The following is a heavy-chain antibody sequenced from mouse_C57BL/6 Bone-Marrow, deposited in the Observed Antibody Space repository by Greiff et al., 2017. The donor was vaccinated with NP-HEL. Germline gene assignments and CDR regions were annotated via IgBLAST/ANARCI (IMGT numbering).Heavy chain of an antibody. V-gene: IGHV3-6*01. CDR2: ISYDGSN. CDR3: ARDYDYPDY. D-gene: IGHD2-4*01. J-gene: IGHJ2*01. Sequence: EVQLQESGPGLVKPSQSLSLTCSVTGYSITSGYYWNWIRQFPGNKLEWMGYISYDGSNNYNPSLKNRISITRDTSKNQFFLKLNSMTTEDTATYYCARDYDYPDYWGQGTTLTVSS. CDR1: GYSITSGYY.